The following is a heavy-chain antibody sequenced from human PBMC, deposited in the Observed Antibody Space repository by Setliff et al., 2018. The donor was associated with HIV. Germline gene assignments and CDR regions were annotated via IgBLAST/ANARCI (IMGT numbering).Heavy chain of an antibody. J-gene: IGHJ6*03. CDR3: ARLGPLGYYYYMDV. V-gene: IGHV5-51*01. Sequence: GESLKISCKGYGYRFTDYWIGWVRQMPGKGLEWMGIFYPGDFDTRYSPSFEGQVTMSGDKSISTAYLQWSSLKASDTAMYYCARLGPLGYYYYMDVWGNGITVTVSS. CDR2: FYPGDFDT. D-gene: IGHD3-3*02. CDR1: GYRFTDYW.